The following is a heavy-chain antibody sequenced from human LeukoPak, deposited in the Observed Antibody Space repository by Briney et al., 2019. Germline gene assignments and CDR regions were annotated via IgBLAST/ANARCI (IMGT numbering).Heavy chain of an antibody. CDR2: IIPIFGTA. CDR1: GGTFSSYA. D-gene: IGHD6-19*01. V-gene: IGHV1-69*06. J-gene: IGHJ6*03. CDR3: ARHDQNSSGWYGSDYYYYMDV. Sequence: VASVKVSCKASGGTFSSYAISWARQAPGQGLEWMGGIIPIFGTANYAQKFQGRVTITADKSTSTAYMELSSMRSEDTAVYYCARHDQNSSGWYGSDYYYYMDVWGKGTTVTVSS.